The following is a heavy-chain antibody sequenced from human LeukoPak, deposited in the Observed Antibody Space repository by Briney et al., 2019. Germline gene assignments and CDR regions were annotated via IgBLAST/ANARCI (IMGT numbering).Heavy chain of an antibody. CDR1: GFTFSIYG. D-gene: IGHD6-13*01. CDR2: INENGGHT. Sequence: PGGSLRLSCVASGFTFSIYGMAWVRQAPGKGLEWVSAINENGGHTYYADSVKGRFTISRDNSKNTLYLQMNSLRAEDTAVYYCARVLDAAAFDFWGQGTLVTVSS. J-gene: IGHJ4*02. V-gene: IGHV3-23*01. CDR3: ARVLDAAAFDF.